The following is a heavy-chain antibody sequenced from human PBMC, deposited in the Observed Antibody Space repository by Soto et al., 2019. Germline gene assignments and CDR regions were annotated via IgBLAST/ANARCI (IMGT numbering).Heavy chain of an antibody. CDR2: IYYSGST. CDR1: GASISSGGYY. D-gene: IGHD2-15*01. V-gene: IGHV4-31*03. Sequence: QVQRQESGPGLVKPSQTLSLTCTVSGASISSGGYYWSWIRQHPGKGLEWIGYIYYSGSTYYNPSLKSRVTISVDTSKNQFSLKLSSVTAADTAVYYCARVESGSVAATPSVFDYWGQGTLVTVSS. J-gene: IGHJ4*02. CDR3: ARVESGSVAATPSVFDY.